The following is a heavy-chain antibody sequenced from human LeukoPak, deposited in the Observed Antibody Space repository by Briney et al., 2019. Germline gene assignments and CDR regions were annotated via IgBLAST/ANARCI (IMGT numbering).Heavy chain of an antibody. CDR2: ISSSSSYI. J-gene: IGHJ4*02. CDR1: GFTVSSTY. Sequence: PGGSLRLSCAASGFTVSSTYMTWVRQAPGKGLEWVSSISSSSSYIYYADSVKGRFTISRDNAKNSLYLQMNSLRAEDTAVYYCARVDVRGVFDYWGQGTLVTVSS. CDR3: ARVDVRGVFDY. D-gene: IGHD3-10*01. V-gene: IGHV3-21*01.